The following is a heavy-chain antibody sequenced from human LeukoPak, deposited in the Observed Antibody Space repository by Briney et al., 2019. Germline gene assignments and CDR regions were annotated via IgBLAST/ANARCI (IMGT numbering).Heavy chain of an antibody. CDR2: IYYSGST. D-gene: IGHD4-17*01. CDR1: GGSISSSSYY. V-gene: IGHV4-61*01. Sequence: SETLSLTCTVSGGSISSSSYYWSWIRQPPGKGLEWIGYIYYSGSTNYNPSLKSRVTISVDTSKNQFSLKLSSVTAADTAVYYCARADPHYGDYEYYFDYWGQGTLVTVSS. J-gene: IGHJ4*02. CDR3: ARADPHYGDYEYYFDY.